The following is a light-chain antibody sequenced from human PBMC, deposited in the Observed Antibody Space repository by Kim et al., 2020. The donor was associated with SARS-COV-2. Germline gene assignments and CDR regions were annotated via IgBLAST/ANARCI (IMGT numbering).Light chain of an antibody. J-gene: IGLJ2*01. CDR3: QAWDSSTADVV. CDR2: QDS. Sequence: QGQTASITCSGDKLGEKYACWYQQKPGQSPVLVIYQDSKRPSGIPERFSGSNSGNTATLTISGTQAMDEADYYCQAWDSSTADVVFGGGTQLTVL. V-gene: IGLV3-1*01. CDR1: KLGEKY.